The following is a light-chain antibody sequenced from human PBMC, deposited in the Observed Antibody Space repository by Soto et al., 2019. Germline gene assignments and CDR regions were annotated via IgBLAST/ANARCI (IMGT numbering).Light chain of an antibody. V-gene: IGLV2-14*01. J-gene: IGLJ1*01. CDR3: SSYTRSSTRHYV. CDR1: SSDVGGYNY. CDR2: EVS. Sequence: QSALTQPASGSGSPGLAISISCTGTSSDVGGYNYFSWYQQHPGKAPQLMIYEVSNRPSGVSNRFSCAKSGNSAPLPISGLQAEDEADYYCSSYTRSSTRHYVFGTGTKVTVL.